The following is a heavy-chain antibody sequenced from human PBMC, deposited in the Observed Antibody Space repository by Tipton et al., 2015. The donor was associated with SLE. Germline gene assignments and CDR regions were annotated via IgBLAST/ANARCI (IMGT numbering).Heavy chain of an antibody. V-gene: IGHV4-4*07. CDR1: GGSISNHF. Sequence: TLSLTCTVSGGSISNHFWSWIRQPPGKGLEWIGRINSSGSTNYNASLKSRVTMSVDTSKRQFSLNLSSVTAADTAVYYCARGRTSLLWGQGTMVTVSS. D-gene: IGHD1-26*01. CDR2: INSSGST. CDR3: ARGRTSLL. J-gene: IGHJ3*01.